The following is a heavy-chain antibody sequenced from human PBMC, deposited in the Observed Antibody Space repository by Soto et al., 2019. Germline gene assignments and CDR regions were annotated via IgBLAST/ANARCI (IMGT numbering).Heavy chain of an antibody. CDR3: ATHYSSAWYGFDY. Sequence: GGSLRLSCAASGVTFINYAMTWVRQAPGKGLEWVSAIRGSGVSTYYADSVKGRFTISRDNSKNTLYLQMNSLRAEDTAVYYCATHYSSAWYGFDYWGQGTLVTVSS. D-gene: IGHD6-19*01. CDR2: IRGSGVST. V-gene: IGHV3-23*01. CDR1: GVTFINYA. J-gene: IGHJ4*02.